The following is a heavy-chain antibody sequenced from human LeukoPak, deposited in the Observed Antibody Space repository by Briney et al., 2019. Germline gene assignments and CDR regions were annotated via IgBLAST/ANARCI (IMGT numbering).Heavy chain of an antibody. J-gene: IGHJ5*02. Sequence: GESLKISCKGSGYSFTSYWIGWVRQMPGKGLEWMGIIYPGDPDTRYSPSFQGQVTISADKSISTAYLQWSSLKASDTAMYYCARHGDGYYYGSGSYSGWFDPWGQGTLVTVSS. V-gene: IGHV5-51*01. CDR2: IYPGDPDT. CDR3: ARHGDGYYYGSGSYSGWFDP. D-gene: IGHD3-10*01. CDR1: GYSFTSYW.